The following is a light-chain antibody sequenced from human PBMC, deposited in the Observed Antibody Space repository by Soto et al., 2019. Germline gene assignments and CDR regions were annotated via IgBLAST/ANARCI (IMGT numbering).Light chain of an antibody. V-gene: IGLV2-14*01. Sequence: QSVLTQPASVSGSPGQSITISCTGTSRDVGGYNYVSWYQQHPGKAPKLMIYDVSDRPSGVSNRFSGSKSGNTASLTISGLQAEDEADYYCSSYTSSSTYVFGTGNKVTVL. CDR3: SSYTSSSTYV. CDR1: SRDVGGYNY. J-gene: IGLJ1*01. CDR2: DVS.